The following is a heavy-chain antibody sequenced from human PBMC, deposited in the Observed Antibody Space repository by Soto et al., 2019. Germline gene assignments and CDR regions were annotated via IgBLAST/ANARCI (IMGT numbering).Heavy chain of an antibody. D-gene: IGHD4-17*01. Sequence: GGSLRLSCAASGFTFSSYGMHWVRQAPGKGLEWVAVIWYDGSNKYYADSVKGRFTISRDNSKNTLYLQMNSLRAEDTAVYYWARGSTVTTVMYMDAWRKGTTVTVSS. V-gene: IGHV3-33*01. CDR2: IWYDGSNK. J-gene: IGHJ6*03. CDR3: ARGSTVTTVMYMDA. CDR1: GFTFSSYG.